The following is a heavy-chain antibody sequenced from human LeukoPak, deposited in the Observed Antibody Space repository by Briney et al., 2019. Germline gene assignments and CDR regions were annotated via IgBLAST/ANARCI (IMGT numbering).Heavy chain of an antibody. CDR3: TSASIAAAGKFDY. V-gene: IGHV3-49*04. CDR2: IRSKAYGGTT. Sequence: GGSLRLSCTASGFTFGDYAMSWVRQAPGKGLEWVGFIRSKAYGGTTEYAASVKGRFTISRDDSKSIAYLQMNSLKTEDTAVHYCTSASIAAAGKFDYWGQGTLVTVSS. D-gene: IGHD6-13*01. CDR1: GFTFGDYA. J-gene: IGHJ4*02.